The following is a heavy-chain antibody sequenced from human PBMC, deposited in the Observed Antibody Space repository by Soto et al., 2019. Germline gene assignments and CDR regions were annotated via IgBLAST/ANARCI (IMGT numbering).Heavy chain of an antibody. CDR3: ARVAYDFWSGWGGAGYYYYMDV. D-gene: IGHD3-3*01. CDR1: GGSISNYH. V-gene: IGHV4-59*01. Sequence: QVQLQESGPGLVKPSETLSLTCTASGGSISNYHWSWIRQPPGKGLEWIGYIYYSGSTSYNPSLKSRVTISVDTSNNQCSLKLNSVTAADTAVYFCARVAYDFWSGWGGAGYYYYMDVWGKGTTVTVSS. CDR2: IYYSGST. J-gene: IGHJ6*03.